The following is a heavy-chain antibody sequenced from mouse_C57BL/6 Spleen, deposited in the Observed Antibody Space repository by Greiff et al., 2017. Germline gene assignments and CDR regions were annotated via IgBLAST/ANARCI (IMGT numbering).Heavy chain of an antibody. J-gene: IGHJ2*01. CDR1: GYAFSSYW. Sequence: VKLQEPGAELVKPGASVKISCKASGYAFSSYWMNWVKQRPGQGLEWIGQIYPGDGDTNYNGKFKGKATLTADKSSSTAYMQLSSLTSEDSAVYYCARECYYEGLKSYFDVWGKGTTVTVSS. CDR3: ARECYYEGLKSYFDV. V-gene: IGHV1-80*01. CDR2: IYPGDGDT. D-gene: IGHD2-4*01.